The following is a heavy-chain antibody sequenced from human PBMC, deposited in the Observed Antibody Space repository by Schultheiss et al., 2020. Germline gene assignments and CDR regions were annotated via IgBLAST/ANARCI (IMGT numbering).Heavy chain of an antibody. D-gene: IGHD3-22*01. CDR2: IIPILGIA. CDR1: GGTFSSYA. Sequence: SVKVSCKASGGTFSSYAISWVRQAPGQGLEWMGRIIPILGIANYAQKFQGRVTINADKSTSTAYMELSSLRSEDTAVYYCAKAYYYDSSGYRPDRWAFDCLCERTPVTVSS. J-gene: IGHJ4*02. V-gene: IGHV1-69*04. CDR3: AKAYYYDSSGYRPDRWAFDC.